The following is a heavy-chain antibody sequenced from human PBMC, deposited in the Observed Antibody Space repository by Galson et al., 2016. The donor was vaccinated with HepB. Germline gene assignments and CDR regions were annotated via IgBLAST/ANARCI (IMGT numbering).Heavy chain of an antibody. V-gene: IGHV4-34*01. CDR2: IDYSGRT. Sequence: SETLSLTCAVSGGSLSGYGWSWIRQPPGKGLEWIGEIDYSGRTNYSPSLKSRVTMSTDTSNNQFSLKLSSVTAADTAVYYCAREGSRAAYYWGRGTLGTVPS. CDR3: AREGSRAAYY. D-gene: IGHD2-15*01. J-gene: IGHJ4*02. CDR1: GGSLSGYG.